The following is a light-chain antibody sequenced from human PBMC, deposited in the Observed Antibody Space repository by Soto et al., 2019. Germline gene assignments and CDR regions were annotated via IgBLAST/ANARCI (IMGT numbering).Light chain of an antibody. CDR3: QQYKGWPWT. CDR1: QTIGNN. V-gene: IGKV3-15*01. Sequence: ETMRTQYPATLSVSPGKGVTLSCRATQTIGNNLAWYLQRPGQAPRLLMYGASTRATDIPARFSGSGSGTEFTLTIPGLQSEDFAVYYCQQYKGWPWTFGQGTKVDIK. J-gene: IGKJ1*01. CDR2: GAS.